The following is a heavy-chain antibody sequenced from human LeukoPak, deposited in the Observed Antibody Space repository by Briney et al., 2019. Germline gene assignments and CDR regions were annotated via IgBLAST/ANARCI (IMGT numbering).Heavy chain of an antibody. Sequence: GGSLRLSCAASGXTVSSNYVSWVRQAPGKGLEWVSVIYSGGRTYYSDSVKGRFTISEDNSKNTPYLQVNSLRAEDTAVYYCAKGTDYGDYDRYWYFDLWGRGTLVTVSS. J-gene: IGHJ2*01. CDR3: AKGTDYGDYDRYWYFDL. CDR2: IYSGGRT. V-gene: IGHV3-53*01. D-gene: IGHD4-17*01. CDR1: GXTVSSNY.